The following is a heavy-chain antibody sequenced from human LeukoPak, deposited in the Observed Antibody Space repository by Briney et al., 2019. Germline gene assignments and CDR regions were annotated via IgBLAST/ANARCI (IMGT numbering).Heavy chain of an antibody. CDR3: AREAPSTFYFDS. J-gene: IGHJ4*02. CDR1: GYTFTSYN. CDR2: IFPSGGST. Sequence: GASVKVSCKASGYTFTSYNMHWVRQAPGQGLEWMGIIFPSGGSTIYAQNFQGRVTMTRDTSTSTVYMELSSLRSEDTAVYYCAREAPSTFYFDSWSQGTLVTVSS. V-gene: IGHV1-46*01. D-gene: IGHD2-2*01.